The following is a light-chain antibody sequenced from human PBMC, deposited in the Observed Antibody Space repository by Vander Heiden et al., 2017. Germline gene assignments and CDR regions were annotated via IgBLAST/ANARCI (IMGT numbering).Light chain of an antibody. CDR3: SSYTSSSTRV. CDR2: EVS. Sequence: QSALTQPASVSGSPGPSITISCTGTSSDVGGYKYVSWYQQAPGKAPKLMIYEVSNRPSGVSTRFSGSKSGNTASLTISGRQAEDGADYYCSSYTSSSTRVFGTGTKVTVL. CDR1: SSDVGGYKY. J-gene: IGLJ1*01. V-gene: IGLV2-14*01.